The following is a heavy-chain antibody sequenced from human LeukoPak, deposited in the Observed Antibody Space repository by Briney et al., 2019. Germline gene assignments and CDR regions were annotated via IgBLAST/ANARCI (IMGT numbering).Heavy chain of an antibody. D-gene: IGHD3-10*01. V-gene: IGHV3-7*01. CDR1: GFTFSSYA. J-gene: IGHJ4*02. CDR2: IKQDGSEK. CDR3: ARDPMYYYGSGSYYDDY. Sequence: GGSLRLSCAASGFTFSSYAMSWVRQAPGKGLEWVANIKQDGSEKYYVDSVKGRFAISRDNAKNSLYLQMNSLRAEDTAVYYCARDPMYYYGSGSYYDDYWGQGTLVTVSS.